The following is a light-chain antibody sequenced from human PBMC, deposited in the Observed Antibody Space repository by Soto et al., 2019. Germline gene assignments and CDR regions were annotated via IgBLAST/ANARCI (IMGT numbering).Light chain of an antibody. CDR1: QRVRSN. CDR2: GAS. Sequence: IRMKHSAATVSVYKGERATLSCRASQRVRSNLAWYQHKPVQASRLLMYGASTRSTGVPARFSGRGSGTEFILTISSLVYADDGVRYCRTDSTFLLITFCQGTRLEIK. V-gene: IGKV3-15*01. J-gene: IGKJ5*01. CDR3: RTDSTFLLIT.